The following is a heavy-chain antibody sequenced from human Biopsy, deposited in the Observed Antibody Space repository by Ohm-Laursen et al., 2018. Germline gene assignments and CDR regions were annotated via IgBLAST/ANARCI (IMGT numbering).Heavy chain of an antibody. CDR2: ISYTGYT. V-gene: IGHV4-59*11. CDR3: ARGSNDFGGLYFPR. D-gene: IGHD4-23*01. J-gene: IGHJ4*02. Sequence: TLSLTCPVSGGSFTGHYWSWIRQPPGEGLEWIGHISYTGYTSYNASLKSRVTISVGTSRNHFSLRLSSLTAADTAVYYCARGSNDFGGLYFPRWGQGTLLTVSS. CDR1: GGSFTGHY.